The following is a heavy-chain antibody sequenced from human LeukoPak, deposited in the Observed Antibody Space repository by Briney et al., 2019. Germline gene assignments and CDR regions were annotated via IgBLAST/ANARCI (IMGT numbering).Heavy chain of an antibody. D-gene: IGHD3-16*01. J-gene: IGHJ4*02. CDR1: GYIFINHG. V-gene: IGHV1-18*01. CDR3: ARWGPSPSDY. CDR2: ISAYNGNT. Sequence: ASVKVSCKASGYIFINHGIAWVRQAPGQRLEYMGWISAYNGNTDYAQNLQGRVTITTDTSTTTACMELKSLTSDDTAVYYCARWGPSPSDYWGQGTLVTVSS.